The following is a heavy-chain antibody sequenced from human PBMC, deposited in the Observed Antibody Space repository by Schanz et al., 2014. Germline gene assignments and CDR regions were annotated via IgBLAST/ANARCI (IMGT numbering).Heavy chain of an antibody. CDR1: GFTLSNYA. D-gene: IGHD3-10*01. Sequence: EVQLLESGGGLAQPGGSLRLSCAASGFTLSNYAMSWVRQAPGKGLEWVSFVHPGGSTYYPDSVKGRFTISRDNSKNTLYLQMNSLRAEDTAVYYCAKYRGYYRVSGSYRELEYWGQGTLVTVSS. CDR3: AKYRGYYRVSGSYRELEY. CDR2: FVHPGGST. J-gene: IGHJ4*02. V-gene: IGHV3-23*03.